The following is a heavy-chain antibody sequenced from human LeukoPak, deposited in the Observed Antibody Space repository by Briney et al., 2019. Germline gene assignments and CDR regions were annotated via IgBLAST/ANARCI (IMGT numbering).Heavy chain of an antibody. Sequence: PSETLSLTCTVSGGSISSGDYYWSWIRQPPGKGLQWIGYIYYSGSTYYNPSLKSRVTISVDTSKNQFSLKLSSVTAAGTAVYYCARQKYYDSSGSTWGQGTLVTVSS. J-gene: IGHJ5*02. CDR3: ARQKYYDSSGST. D-gene: IGHD3-22*01. V-gene: IGHV4-30-4*01. CDR2: IYYSGST. CDR1: GGSISSGDYY.